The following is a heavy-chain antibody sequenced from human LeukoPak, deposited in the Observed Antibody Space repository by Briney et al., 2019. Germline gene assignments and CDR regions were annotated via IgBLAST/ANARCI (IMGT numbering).Heavy chain of an antibody. CDR3: ARVYDILTGYPDAFDI. J-gene: IGHJ3*02. CDR2: ISAYNGNT. CDR1: GYTFTSYG. Sequence: ASVKVSCKASGYTFTSYGISWVRQAPGQGLEWMGWISAYNGNTNYAQKLQGRVTMTTDTSTSTAYMELRSLRSDDTAVYYCARVYDILTGYPDAFDIWGQGTMVTASS. V-gene: IGHV1-18*01. D-gene: IGHD3-9*01.